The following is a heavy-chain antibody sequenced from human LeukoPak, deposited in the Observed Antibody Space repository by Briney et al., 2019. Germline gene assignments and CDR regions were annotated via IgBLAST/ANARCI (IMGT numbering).Heavy chain of an antibody. CDR1: GTPIDAGY. J-gene: IGHJ5*02. CDR2: IYYTGTT. CDR3: ARLSEGWPVS. Sequence: PSETLSHTCAVSGTPIDAGYWSWFRQAPGKGLQWIGEIYYTGTTNHNPSLKSRVTMSIDVMKDELSLKVTSVTAADTAVYFCARLSEGWPVSWGQGILVTVSS. V-gene: IGHV4-59*08. D-gene: IGHD6-19*01.